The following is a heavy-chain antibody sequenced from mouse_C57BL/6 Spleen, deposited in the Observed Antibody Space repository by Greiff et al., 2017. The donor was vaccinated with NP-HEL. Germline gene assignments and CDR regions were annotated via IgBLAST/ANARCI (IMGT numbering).Heavy chain of an antibody. V-gene: IGHV1-55*01. Sequence: QVQLQQPGAELVKPGASVKMSCKASGYTFTSYWLTWVKQRPGQGLEWIGDIYPGSGSTNYNEKFKSKATLTVDTSASTAYMQLSSRTSEDSAVYYCAKGLDGYWYVDVWGTGTTVTVSS. CDR2: IYPGSGST. CDR3: AKGLDGYWYVDV. D-gene: IGHD2-3*01. J-gene: IGHJ1*03. CDR1: GYTFTSYW.